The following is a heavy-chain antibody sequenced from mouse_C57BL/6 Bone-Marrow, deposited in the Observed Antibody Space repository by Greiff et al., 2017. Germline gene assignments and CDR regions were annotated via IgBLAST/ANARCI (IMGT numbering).Heavy chain of an antibody. CDR3: ASSSSWFAY. V-gene: IGHV5-6*01. Sequence: VQLQQSGGDLVKPGGSLKLSCAASGFTFSSYGMSWVRQTPDKRLEWVATISSGGSYTYYPDSVKGRFTISRDNAKNTLYLQMSSLKSEDTAMYYCASSSSWFAYWGQGTLVTVSA. CDR1: GFTFSSYG. J-gene: IGHJ3*01. CDR2: ISSGGSYT. D-gene: IGHD1-1*01.